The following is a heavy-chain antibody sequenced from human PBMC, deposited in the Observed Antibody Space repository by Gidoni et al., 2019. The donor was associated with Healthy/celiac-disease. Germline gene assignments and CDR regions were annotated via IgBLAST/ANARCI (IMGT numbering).Heavy chain of an antibody. Sequence: EVQLVESGGGLVKPGGSLRLSCAASGFTFSNAWMSWVRQAPGKGLEWVGRIKSKTDGGTTDYAAPVKGRFTISRDDSKNTLYLQMNSLKTEDTAVYYCTTNWVRGVIITENWGQGTLVTVSS. CDR2: IKSKTDGGTT. D-gene: IGHD3-10*01. CDR3: TTNWVRGVIITEN. J-gene: IGHJ4*02. V-gene: IGHV3-15*01. CDR1: GFTFSNAW.